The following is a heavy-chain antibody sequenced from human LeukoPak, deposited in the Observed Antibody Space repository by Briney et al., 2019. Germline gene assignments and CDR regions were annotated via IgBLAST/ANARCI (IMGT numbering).Heavy chain of an antibody. Sequence: SETLSLTCTVSGDSIRSYYWSWIRQPPGEGLEWIGNIYYGGSTNYNPSLKSRVTMSVDTSKNQFSLKLSSVTAADTAVCYCARLRGYNYGLDYWGQGAPVTVSS. CDR1: GDSIRSYY. CDR2: IYYGGST. V-gene: IGHV4-59*01. J-gene: IGHJ4*02. CDR3: ARLRGYNYGLDY. D-gene: IGHD5-18*01.